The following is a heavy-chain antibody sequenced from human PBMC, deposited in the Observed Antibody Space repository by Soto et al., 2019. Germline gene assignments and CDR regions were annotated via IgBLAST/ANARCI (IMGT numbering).Heavy chain of an antibody. CDR1: GLTFSSYA. CDR3: AKIPPSFYDNSGYDFDY. D-gene: IGHD3-22*01. J-gene: IGHJ4*02. CDR2: ISSSGGST. V-gene: IGHV3-23*01. Sequence: VQLLESGGGLVQPGGSLRLSCAASGLTFSSYAMSWVRQAPGKGLEWVSAISSSGGSTYSADSMKDRFTISRDNSKNRLYLQMNSLRAEDTAVYYCAKIPPSFYDNSGYDFDYWGQGTLVTVSS.